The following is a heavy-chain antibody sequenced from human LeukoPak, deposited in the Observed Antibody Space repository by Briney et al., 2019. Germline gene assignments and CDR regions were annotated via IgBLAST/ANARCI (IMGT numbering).Heavy chain of an antibody. CDR3: SRDLLMYYSGSGEST. CDR2: INPHSGAT. Sequence: ASVKVSCKASGYTFTGYYIHWVRQAPGQGPEWMGWINPHSGATNYARKFQGRVTMTRDTSISTAFMELSSLRSDDTAMYYCSRDLLMYYSGSGESTWGQGTQVTVPS. J-gene: IGHJ5*02. D-gene: IGHD3-10*01. CDR1: GYTFTGYY. V-gene: IGHV1-2*02.